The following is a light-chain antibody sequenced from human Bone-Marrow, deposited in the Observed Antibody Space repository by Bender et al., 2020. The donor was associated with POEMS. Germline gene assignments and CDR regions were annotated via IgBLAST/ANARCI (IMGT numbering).Light chain of an antibody. V-gene: IGLV2-23*02. Sequence: ALTQPASVSGSPGQSITISCTGSGSDIRVSSFVSWYQQHPGKAPRVIIYEVSRRPSGVSDRFSGSKSGNTASLTISGLQAEDEADYYCCSYAGRSLLAVVFGGGTRLSVL. J-gene: IGLJ2*01. CDR1: GSDIRVSSF. CDR2: EVS. CDR3: CSYAGRSLLAVV.